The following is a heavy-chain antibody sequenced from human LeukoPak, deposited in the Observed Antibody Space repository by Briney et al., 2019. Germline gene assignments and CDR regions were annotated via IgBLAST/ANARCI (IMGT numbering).Heavy chain of an antibody. CDR2: IYHSGST. CDR1: GGSISSGGYS. J-gene: IGHJ4*02. D-gene: IGHD3-3*01. CDR3: ARDTEGSGYRYLDY. Sequence: SQTLSLTCAVSGGSISSGGYSWSWIRQPPGKGLEWIGYIYHSGSTYYNPSLKSRVTISVDRSKNQFSLKLSSVTAADTAVYYCARDTEGSGYRYLDYWGQGTLVTVSS. V-gene: IGHV4-30-2*01.